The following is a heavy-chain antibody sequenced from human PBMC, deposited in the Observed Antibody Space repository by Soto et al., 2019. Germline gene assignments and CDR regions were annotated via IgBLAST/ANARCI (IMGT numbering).Heavy chain of an antibody. CDR1: GGSIIIYY. CDR2: IYYSWST. Sequence: SETLSLTCTVSGGSIIIYYLSWIRQPPGKGLEWIGYIYYSWSTNYNPSLKSRVTISVDTSKTQFSLKLSSVTAADTAVYSCARRVITFGGVIGWSFDYWGQGTLVTVSS. D-gene: IGHD3-16*02. V-gene: IGHV4-59*08. J-gene: IGHJ4*02. CDR3: ARRVITFGGVIGWSFDY.